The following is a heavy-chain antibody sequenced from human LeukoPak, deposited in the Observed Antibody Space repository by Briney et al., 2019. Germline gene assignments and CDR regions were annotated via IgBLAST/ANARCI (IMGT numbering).Heavy chain of an antibody. J-gene: IGHJ4*02. CDR3: ARAGHYYFDY. CDR1: GFTFSSYW. D-gene: IGHD2-21*02. CDR2: IKSDGSST. V-gene: IGHV3-74*01. Sequence: PGGSQRLSCAASGFTFSSYWMHWVRQAPGKGLVWVSRIKSDGSSTSYADSVKGRLTISRDNAKNSLYLQMNSLRAEDTAVYYCARAGHYYFDYWGQGTLVTVSS.